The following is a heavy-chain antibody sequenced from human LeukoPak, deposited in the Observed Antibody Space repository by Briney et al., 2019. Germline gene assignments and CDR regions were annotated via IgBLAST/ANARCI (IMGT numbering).Heavy chain of an antibody. Sequence: SETLSLTCTVSGGSISSYYWNWIRQPAGKGLEWIGRFYTSGSTNYNPSLMSRVTMSVDTSKNQSSLKLSSVTAADTAVYYCASGANSGSYFLVWGQGTLVTVSS. CDR3: ASGANSGSYFLV. CDR1: GGSISSYY. CDR2: FYTSGST. J-gene: IGHJ4*02. D-gene: IGHD3-10*01. V-gene: IGHV4-4*07.